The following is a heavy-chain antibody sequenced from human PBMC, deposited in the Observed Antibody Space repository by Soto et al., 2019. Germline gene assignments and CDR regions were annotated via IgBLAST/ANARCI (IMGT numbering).Heavy chain of an antibody. CDR2: INHSGST. CDR3: ARADDYIWGSYRYKYSAWFDP. Sequence: ASETLSLTCAVYGGSVTGYYWSWIRQTPGKWLEWIGEINHSGSTNYTPSLKSRVTISVDTSKNQFSLKLSSVTAADTAVYYCARADDYIWGSYRYKYSAWFDPWGQGTLVTVSS. CDR1: GGSVTGYY. J-gene: IGHJ5*02. D-gene: IGHD3-16*02. V-gene: IGHV4-34*01.